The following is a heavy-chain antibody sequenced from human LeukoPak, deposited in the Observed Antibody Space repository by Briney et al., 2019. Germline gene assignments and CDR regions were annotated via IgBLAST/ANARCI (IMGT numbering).Heavy chain of an antibody. CDR2: IYPGDSDT. V-gene: IGHV5-51*01. D-gene: IGHD6-13*01. CDR3: ARHLAAAGSDFGFDY. J-gene: IGHJ4*02. Sequence: GGSLKISCKGSGYSFTSYWIGWVRQMPGKGLEWMGIIYPGDSDTRYSPSFQGQVTISADKSISTAYLQWSSLKASDTAMYYCARHLAAAGSDFGFDYWGQGTLVTVSS. CDR1: GYSFTSYW.